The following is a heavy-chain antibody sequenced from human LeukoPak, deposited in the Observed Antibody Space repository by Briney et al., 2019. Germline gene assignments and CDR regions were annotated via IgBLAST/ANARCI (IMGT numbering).Heavy chain of an antibody. J-gene: IGHJ4*02. CDR2: ISVRSNYI. D-gene: IGHD1/OR15-1a*01. CDR1: GYTFSSFS. Sequence: GGALRLSCVAPGYTFSSFSINWVRPAPGKGLEWVSSISVRSNYIYYADSVRGRFSISRDDARDSLYLQMNSLRAEDTAVYYCVRLRRNSVWGQGTLVTVSS. V-gene: IGHV3-21*01. CDR3: VRLRRNSV.